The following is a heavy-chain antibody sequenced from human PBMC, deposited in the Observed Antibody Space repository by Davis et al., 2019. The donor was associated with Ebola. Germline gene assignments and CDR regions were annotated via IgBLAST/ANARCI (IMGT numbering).Heavy chain of an antibody. CDR2: IIPIFGTA. CDR1: GYTFTSYG. V-gene: IGHV1-69*13. J-gene: IGHJ6*02. Sequence: SVKVSCKASGYTFTSYGISWVRQAPGQGLEWMGGIIPIFGTANYAQKFQGRVTITADESTSTAYMELSSLRSEDTAVYYCARGMVQGVITYYYYGMDVWGQGTTVTVSS. CDR3: ARGMVQGVITYYYYGMDV. D-gene: IGHD3-10*01.